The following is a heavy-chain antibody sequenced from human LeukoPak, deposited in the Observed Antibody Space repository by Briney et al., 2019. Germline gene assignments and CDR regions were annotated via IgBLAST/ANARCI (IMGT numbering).Heavy chain of an antibody. CDR2: IKQDGSEK. CDR1: GFTFSRYW. Sequence: PGGSLRLSCAASGFTFSRYWTSWVRQVPGKGLEWVANIKQDGSEKYYVDSVKGRFTISRDNAKNSLYLQMNSLRAEDTAVYYCARDGWSPDYWGQGTLVTVSS. CDR3: ARDGWSPDY. V-gene: IGHV3-7*01. J-gene: IGHJ4*02.